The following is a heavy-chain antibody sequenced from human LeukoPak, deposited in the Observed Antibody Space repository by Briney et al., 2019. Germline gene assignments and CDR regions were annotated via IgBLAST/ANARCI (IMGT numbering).Heavy chain of an antibody. Sequence: SVKVSCKASGGTFSSYAISWVRQAPGQGLEWMGGIIPIFGTANYAQKFQGRVTITADESTSTAYMELSSLRSEDTAVYYCARGGRYSSSWYYSGINYYYYYYMDVWGKGTTVTVSS. CDR3: ARGGRYSSSWYYSGINYYYYYYMDV. J-gene: IGHJ6*03. CDR1: GGTFSSYA. D-gene: IGHD6-13*01. CDR2: IIPIFGTA. V-gene: IGHV1-69*13.